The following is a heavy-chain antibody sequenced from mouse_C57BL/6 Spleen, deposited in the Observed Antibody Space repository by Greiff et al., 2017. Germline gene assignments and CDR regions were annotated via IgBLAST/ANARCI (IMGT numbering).Heavy chain of an antibody. CDR3: ARITTVVAHWYFDV. J-gene: IGHJ1*03. V-gene: IGHV2-9-1*01. CDR1: GFSLTSYA. D-gene: IGHD1-1*01. Sequence: QVQLKESGPGLVAPSQSLSITCTVSGFSLTSYAISWVRQPPGKGLEWLVVIWTGGGTNYNSAIKSRLSISKDNSNSQFFLKMNSLQTDDTARYYCARITTVVAHWYFDVWGTGTTVTVSS. CDR2: IWTGGGT.